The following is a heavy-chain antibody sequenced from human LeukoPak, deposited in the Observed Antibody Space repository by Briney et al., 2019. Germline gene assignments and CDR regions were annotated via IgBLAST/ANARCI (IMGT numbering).Heavy chain of an antibody. CDR2: IQPDGNDK. J-gene: IGHJ4*02. Sequence: GGSLRLSCAASGFRFNNHGMHWARQAPGKGLEWVALIQPDGNDKFYADSVKGRFSVSRDNSKNTLYLQLNSLRAEDTAVYYCAKRDAETEFDYWGQGTLVTVSS. V-gene: IGHV3-30*02. D-gene: IGHD2-21*02. CDR1: GFRFNNHG. CDR3: AKRDAETEFDY.